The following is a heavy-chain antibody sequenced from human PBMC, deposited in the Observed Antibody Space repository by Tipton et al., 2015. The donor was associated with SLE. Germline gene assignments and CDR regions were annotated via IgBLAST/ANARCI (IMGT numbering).Heavy chain of an antibody. J-gene: IGHJ3*01. CDR2: VFNSGSP. V-gene: IGHV4-59*08. CDR1: GGSIKNFY. CDR3: ARHIWGGYDAFDV. Sequence: GLVKPSETLSLSCSVSGGSIKNFYWSWIRQPPGKGLEWIGHVFNSGSPNYNPSLRSRVSILVDKSKNQFSLKMTSVTAADTAVYYCARHIWGGYDAFDVWGHGALVTVSS. D-gene: IGHD3-16*01.